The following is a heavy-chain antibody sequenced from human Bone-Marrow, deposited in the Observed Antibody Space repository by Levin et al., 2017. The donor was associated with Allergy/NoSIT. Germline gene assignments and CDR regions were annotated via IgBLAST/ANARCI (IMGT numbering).Heavy chain of an antibody. D-gene: IGHD3-10*01. Sequence: GGSLRLSCGTSGFSFSAHCMDWVRQIPGKGLEWVGRAQNQANSYTTKYAASVQGRFIISRDDSSLYLQMNRLKTEDTAVYFCARGEFLWFGEDLLDYYYYMDVWGKGTTVTVSS. J-gene: IGHJ6*03. CDR2: AQNQANSYTT. CDR3: ARGEFLWFGEDLLDYYYYMDV. V-gene: IGHV3-72*01. CDR1: GFSFSAHC.